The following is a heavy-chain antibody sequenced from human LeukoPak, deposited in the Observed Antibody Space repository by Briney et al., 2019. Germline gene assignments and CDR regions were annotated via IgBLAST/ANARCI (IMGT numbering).Heavy chain of an antibody. V-gene: IGHV3-74*01. J-gene: IGHJ4*02. CDR3: AARFPRRDSVGLVDY. D-gene: IGHD3/OR15-3a*01. Sequence: GGSLRLSCAASGFTFSSYWMHWVRQAPGKGLVWVSRISNDGSSTVYADSVKGRFTTSRDNAKNTLYLQMNSLRADDTAVYYCAARFPRRDSVGLVDYWGQGTLVTVPS. CDR1: GFTFSSYW. CDR2: ISNDGSST.